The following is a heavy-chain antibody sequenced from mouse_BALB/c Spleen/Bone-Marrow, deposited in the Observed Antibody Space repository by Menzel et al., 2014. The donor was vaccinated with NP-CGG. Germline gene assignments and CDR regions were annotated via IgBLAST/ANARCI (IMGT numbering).Heavy chain of an antibody. J-gene: IGHJ3*01. D-gene: IGHD1-1*01. Sequence: EVKLVESGGGLVQPGGSLKLSCAASGFTFSGYTMSWVRQTPEKRMEWVAYISNVEGNTNYLDTVKGRFTISRDNAKNPLFLQMIILKSEDTAMYYCVSYVSSPFAYWGQGTLLTVSA. CDR1: GFTFSGYT. V-gene: IGHV5-12-2*01. CDR3: VSYVSSPFAY. CDR2: ISNVEGNT.